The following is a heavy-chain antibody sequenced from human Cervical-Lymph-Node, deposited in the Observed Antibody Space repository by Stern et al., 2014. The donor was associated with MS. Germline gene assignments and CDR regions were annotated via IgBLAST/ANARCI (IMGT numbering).Heavy chain of an antibody. D-gene: IGHD3-16*01. Sequence: EVQLVESGGGLIQPGGSLRLSCAAPGFIVSKNYMSWVRQAPGKGLEWVSLIYTDGSTYYAGYVKGRFTISRDSSKNKLFLQMNSLRAEDTAMYYCARAILGVNTAAMAPDAFDSWGQGTMVTVSS. V-gene: IGHV3-53*01. J-gene: IGHJ3*01. CDR3: ARAILGVNTAAMAPDAFDS. CDR1: GFIVSKNY. CDR2: IYTDGST.